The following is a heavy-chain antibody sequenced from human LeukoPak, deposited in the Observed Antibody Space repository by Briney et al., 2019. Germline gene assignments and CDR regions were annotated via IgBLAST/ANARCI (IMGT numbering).Heavy chain of an antibody. CDR1: GGTFSSYA. CDR2: FDPEDGET. D-gene: IGHD2-15*01. Sequence: GASVKVSCKASGGTFSSYAISWVRQAPGQGLEWMGGFDPEDGETIYAQKFQGRVTMTEDTSTDTAYMELSSLRSEDTAVYYCARAVVVVASPYFDYWGQGTLVTVSS. CDR3: ARAVVVVASPYFDY. J-gene: IGHJ4*02. V-gene: IGHV1-24*01.